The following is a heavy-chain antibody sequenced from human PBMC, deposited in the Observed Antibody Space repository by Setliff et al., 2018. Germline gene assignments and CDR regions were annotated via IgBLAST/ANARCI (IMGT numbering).Heavy chain of an antibody. CDR2: INNYSFKT. CDR1: GYTFTNYG. J-gene: IGHJ4*02. D-gene: IGHD3-10*01. V-gene: IGHV1-18*01. CDR3: ARSQWDGLWFKELLSN. Sequence: ASVKVSCKTSGYTFTNYGITWVRQAPGQGLEWMGWINNYSFKTNYPQKFLGRVTVTTDTSTGTAYMELRSLTSDDTAVYYCARSQWDGLWFKELLSNWGQGTLVTVSS.